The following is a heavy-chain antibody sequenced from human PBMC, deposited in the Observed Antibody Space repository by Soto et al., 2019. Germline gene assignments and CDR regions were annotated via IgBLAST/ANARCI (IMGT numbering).Heavy chain of an antibody. V-gene: IGHV3-30*03. D-gene: IGHD3-22*01. CDR2: ISYDGSNK. Sequence: GGSLRLSCASSGCTFSSYGMHLVRQAPGKGLEWVAVISYDGSNKYYADSVKGRFTISRDNSKNTLYLQMNSLRAEDTAVYYCARGDYYDTSGPFSDAFDIWGQGTMVTVSS. CDR3: ARGDYYDTSGPFSDAFDI. CDR1: GCTFSSYG. J-gene: IGHJ3*02.